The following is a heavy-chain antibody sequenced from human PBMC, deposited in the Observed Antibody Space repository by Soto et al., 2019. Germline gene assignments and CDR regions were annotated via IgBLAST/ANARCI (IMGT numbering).Heavy chain of an antibody. D-gene: IGHD6-6*01. CDR1: GFTFSSYS. J-gene: IGHJ3*02. CDR3: ARDSRAARPSGAFDI. Sequence: GGSLRLSCAASGFTFSSYSMNWVRQAPGKGLEWVSSISSSSSYIYYADSVKGRFTISRDNAKNSLYLQMNSLRAEDTAVYYCARDSRAARPSGAFDIWGQGTMVTVSS. V-gene: IGHV3-21*01. CDR2: ISSSSSYI.